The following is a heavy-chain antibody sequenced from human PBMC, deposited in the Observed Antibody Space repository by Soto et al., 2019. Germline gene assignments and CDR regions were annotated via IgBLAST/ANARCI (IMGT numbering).Heavy chain of an antibody. J-gene: IGHJ3*02. D-gene: IGHD3-9*01. V-gene: IGHV3-33*01. CDR2: IWYDGSNK. CDR1: GFTFSSYG. CDR3: ARREEYYYDILTGSDAFDI. Sequence: GSLRLSCAASGFTFSSYGMHWVRQAPGKGLEWVAVIWYDGSNKYYADSVKGRFTISRDNSKNTLYLQMNSLRAEDTAVYYCARREEYYYDILTGSDAFDIWGQGTMVTVSS.